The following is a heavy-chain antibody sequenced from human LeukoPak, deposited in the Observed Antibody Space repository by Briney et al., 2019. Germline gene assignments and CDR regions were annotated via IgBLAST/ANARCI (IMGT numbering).Heavy chain of an antibody. CDR1: GFTFNDYW. D-gene: IGHD1-1*01. V-gene: IGHV3-74*01. J-gene: IGHJ4*02. Sequence: PGGSLRLSCAASGFTFNDYWMQWVRQAPGKGLVWVSHINNDGSITNYADSVKGRFTVSRDNAKSTVFLQMNSLRVEDTAVYYCARGPPGFRVGDYWGQGTLVTVSS. CDR3: ARGPPGFRVGDY. CDR2: INNDGSIT.